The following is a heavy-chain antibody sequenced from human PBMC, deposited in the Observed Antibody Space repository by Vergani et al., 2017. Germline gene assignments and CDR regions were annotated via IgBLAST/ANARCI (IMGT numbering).Heavy chain of an antibody. D-gene: IGHD1-26*01. CDR3: ARDGVVGEKYFYY. V-gene: IGHV1-2*02. CDR2: INPNRGGT. J-gene: IGHJ4*02. CDR1: GYTFTGYY. Sequence: QVQLVQSGAEVKKPGATVTVSCKASGYTFTGYYMHWVRQAPGQGLEWMGWINPNRGGTNYAQKFKGRFTMTRDTSIRTAYMVLRRLRSDDTAVYYCARDGVVGEKYFYYWGQGTLVTVSS.